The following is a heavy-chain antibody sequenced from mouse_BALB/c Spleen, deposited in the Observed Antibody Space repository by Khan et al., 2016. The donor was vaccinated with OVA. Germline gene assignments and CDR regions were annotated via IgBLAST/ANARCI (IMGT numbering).Heavy chain of an antibody. V-gene: IGHV1S136*01. D-gene: IGHD4-1*01. CDR2: INPDNDGT. J-gene: IGHJ3*01. Sequence: VQLQQPGPELVKPGASVKMSCKASGYTFTNYVIHWVKQKPGQGLEWIGYINPDNDGTRFNENFKGKATLTSDKSSSTAYMELSSLTSEDSAVYYCAREASNWDFSVAYWGQGTLVTVSA. CDR3: AREASNWDFSVAY. CDR1: GYTFTNYV.